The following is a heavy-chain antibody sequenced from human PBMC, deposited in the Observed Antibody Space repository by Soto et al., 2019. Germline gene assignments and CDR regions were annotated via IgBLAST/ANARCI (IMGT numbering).Heavy chain of an antibody. Sequence: SETLSLTCTVSGGSISSYYWSWIRQPPGKGLEWIGYIYYSGSTYYNPSLKSRVTISVDTSKSQVSLKLSSVTAADTAVYYCAREPYSGSYIDYWGQGTLVTVSS. CDR3: AREPYSGSYIDY. D-gene: IGHD1-26*01. J-gene: IGHJ4*02. CDR2: IYYSGST. V-gene: IGHV4-59*12. CDR1: GGSISSYY.